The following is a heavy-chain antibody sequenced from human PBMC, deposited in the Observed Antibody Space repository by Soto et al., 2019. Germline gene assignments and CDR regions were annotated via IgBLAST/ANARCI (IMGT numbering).Heavy chain of an antibody. CDR1: GFTFSSYV. D-gene: IGHD2-15*01. J-gene: IGHJ6*02. CDR2: ISCDENNK. V-gene: IGHV3-30-3*01. CDR3: ARAGCDGGSCYTLVGLRYGMDV. Sequence: QVQLVESGGGVVQPGRSLRLSCAASGFTFSSYVMYWVRQAPGKGLEWGAYISCDENNKYYADPVKGRFTISRDNSKNTLYLQMNSLRAEDTAVYYCARAGCDGGSCYTLVGLRYGMDVWGQGTTVTVSS.